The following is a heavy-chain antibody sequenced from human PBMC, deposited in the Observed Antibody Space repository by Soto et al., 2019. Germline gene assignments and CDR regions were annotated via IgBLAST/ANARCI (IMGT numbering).Heavy chain of an antibody. V-gene: IGHV1-69*13. Sequence: GASVKVSCKASGGTFSSCAISWVRQAPGQGLEWMGGIIPIFGTANYAQKFQGRVTITADESTSTAYMELSSLRSEDTAVYYCARVGVLWFGDKYYFYYWGQGTLVTVSS. J-gene: IGHJ4*02. D-gene: IGHD3-10*01. CDR3: ARVGVLWFGDKYYFYY. CDR1: GGTFSSCA. CDR2: IIPIFGTA.